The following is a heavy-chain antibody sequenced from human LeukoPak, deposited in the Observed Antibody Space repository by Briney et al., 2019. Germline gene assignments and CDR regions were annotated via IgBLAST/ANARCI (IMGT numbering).Heavy chain of an antibody. V-gene: IGHV1-58*01. CDR2: IVVGSGDT. Sequence: SVKVSCKASGFIFTSSAVQWVRQARGQRLGWIGWIVVGSGDTNYAQKFQERVTITRDKSTNTAYMELSSLRSEDTALYYCAAVTFWSAQNLGDNWFDPWGQGTLVTVSS. D-gene: IGHD3-3*01. J-gene: IGHJ5*02. CDR3: AAVTFWSAQNLGDNWFDP. CDR1: GFIFTSSA.